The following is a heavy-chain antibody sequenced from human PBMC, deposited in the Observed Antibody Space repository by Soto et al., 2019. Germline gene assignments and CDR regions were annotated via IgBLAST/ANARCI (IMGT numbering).Heavy chain of an antibody. J-gene: IGHJ4*02. D-gene: IGHD1-1*01. CDR1: GYGFTTYG. CDR3: ARGRYGDY. CDR2: ISAHNGNT. Sequence: QVHLVQSGAEVKKPGASVKVSFKGSGYGFTTYGITWVRQAPGQGLEWMAWISAHNGNTNYAQKVQGRVTVTRDTSTSTAYMELRSLRYDDTAVYYCARGRYGDYWGQGAVVIVSS. V-gene: IGHV1-18*01.